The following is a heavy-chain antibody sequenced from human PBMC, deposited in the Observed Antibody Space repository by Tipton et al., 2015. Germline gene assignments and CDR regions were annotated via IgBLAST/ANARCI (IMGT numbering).Heavy chain of an antibody. CDR3: ARSGGYGWDH. CDR2: VSSSGGST. CDR1: GFTFSSYT. J-gene: IGHJ4*02. V-gene: IGHV3-23*01. Sequence: SLRLSCAASGFTFSSYTMNWFRQAPGKGLDWVSTVSSSGGSTYYADSVKGRFTISRDNAKNSLYLQMNRLRAEDTAVYFCARSGGYGWDHWGQGILVTVSS. D-gene: IGHD5-12*01.